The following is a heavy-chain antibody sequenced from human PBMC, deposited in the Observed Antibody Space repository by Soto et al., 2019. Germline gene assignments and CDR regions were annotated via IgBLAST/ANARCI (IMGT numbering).Heavy chain of an antibody. Sequence: EVQLVESGGGLVQPGGSLILSCAASGFTFSRYWMMWVRQAPGKGLEWVANLNPDGRSKHYVDSVRGRFTISRDNAKNLLDLQMDGLRVEDTAVYYCASKGGENYWGQGTLLTVSS. CDR2: LNPDGRSK. V-gene: IGHV3-7*01. J-gene: IGHJ4*02. CDR1: GFTFSRYW. D-gene: IGHD3-16*01. CDR3: ASKGGENY.